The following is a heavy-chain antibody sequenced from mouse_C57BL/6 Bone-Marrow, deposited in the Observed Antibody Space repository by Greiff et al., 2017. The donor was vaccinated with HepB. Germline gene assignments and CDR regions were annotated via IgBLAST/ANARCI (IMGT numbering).Heavy chain of an antibody. CDR1: GFTFSDYG. D-gene: IGHD2-10*02. Sequence: EVMLVESGGGLVKPGGSLKLSCAASGFTFSDYGMHWVRQAPEKGLEWVAYISSGSSTIYYADTVKGRFTISRDNAKNNLFLQMTSLRSEDTAMYYCARRSIHYYAMDYWGQGTSVTVSS. CDR2: ISSGSSTI. CDR3: ARRSIHYYAMDY. J-gene: IGHJ4*01. V-gene: IGHV5-17*01.